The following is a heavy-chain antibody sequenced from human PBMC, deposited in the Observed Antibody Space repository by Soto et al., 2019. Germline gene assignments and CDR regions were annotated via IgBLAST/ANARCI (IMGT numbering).Heavy chain of an antibody. Sequence: QVQLVQSGAEVKKPGSSVKVSCKASGGTFGSYAISWVRQAHGQGLEWMGGIIPIPGTANYAPKFQGRVTIAADESTSTAYMELSSLRSEDTAVYYCAISQGRSTSLEIYYYYYYGMDVWGQGTTVTVSS. CDR2: IIPIPGTA. CDR1: GGTFGSYA. J-gene: IGHJ6*02. V-gene: IGHV1-69*01. CDR3: AISQGRSTSLEIYYYYYYGMDV. D-gene: IGHD2-2*01.